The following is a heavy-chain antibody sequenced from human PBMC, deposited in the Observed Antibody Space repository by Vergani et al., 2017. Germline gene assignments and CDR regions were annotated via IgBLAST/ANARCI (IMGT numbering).Heavy chain of an antibody. CDR2: IFYTGTS. V-gene: IGHV4-39*01. CDR3: AVQFWGGGGYRVDQ. CDR1: GTSISGSSDY. Sequence: QLQLQESGPGLLKPSETLSLTCSVSGTSISGSSDYWGWIRQPPGKGLEWIGSIFYTGTSYYNPSLESRATNSVDTSKNQFSLKLKSVTAADTAVYYCAVQFWGGGGYRVDQWGQGTLVTVSS. J-gene: IGHJ4*02. D-gene: IGHD5-18*01.